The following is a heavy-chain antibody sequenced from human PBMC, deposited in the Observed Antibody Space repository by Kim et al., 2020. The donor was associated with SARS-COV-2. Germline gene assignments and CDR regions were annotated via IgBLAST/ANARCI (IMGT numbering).Heavy chain of an antibody. D-gene: IGHD3-3*01. J-gene: IGHJ4*01. CDR1: GFTFSDYP. V-gene: IGHV3-23*01. CDR2: IDNSGAKT. Sequence: GGSLRLSCAASGFTFSDYPMHWVRQSPVKGLEWVSSIDNSGAKTSYAGSVKGRFTISRDDSKNSLYLQMDSLRVDDTATYFCAKQLSRGRGTLFRSNRGDVYFDVWGHGSQVTVSS. CDR3: AKQLSRGRGTLFRSNRGDVYFDV.